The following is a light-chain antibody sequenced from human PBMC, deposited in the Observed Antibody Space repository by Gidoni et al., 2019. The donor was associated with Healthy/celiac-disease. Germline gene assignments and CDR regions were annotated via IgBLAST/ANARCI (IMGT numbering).Light chain of an antibody. CDR1: QSVSSN. J-gene: IGKJ1*01. CDR3: QQYNNWTRT. V-gene: IGKV3-15*01. Sequence: ELVMTPSPATLSVSPGEIATLSCSASQSVSSNLFCYQQKPGQAPRLLIYGASTRAPGIPARFSGSGSGTEFTLTISSLQSEDFAVYYCQQYNNWTRTFXXXTKVEIK. CDR2: GAS.